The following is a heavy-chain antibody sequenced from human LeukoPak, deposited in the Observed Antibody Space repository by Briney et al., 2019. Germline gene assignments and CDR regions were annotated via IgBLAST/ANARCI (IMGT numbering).Heavy chain of an antibody. CDR2: IYYSGRT. V-gene: IGHV4-39*07. D-gene: IGHD2-2*01. CDR1: GGSISSSNYY. Sequence: PSETLSLTCTVSGGSISSSNYYWGWIRQPPGKGPEWIGSIYYSGRTYYNPSLKSRVTISVDTSKNQFSLKLSSVTAADTAVYYCARYCSSSSCNYFDNWGQGTLVTVSS. CDR3: ARYCSSSSCNYFDN. J-gene: IGHJ4*02.